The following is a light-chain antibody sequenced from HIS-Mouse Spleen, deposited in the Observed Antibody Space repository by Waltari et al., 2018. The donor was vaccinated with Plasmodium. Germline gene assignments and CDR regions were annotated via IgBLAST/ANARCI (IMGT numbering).Light chain of an antibody. CDR3: CSYAGSSTFV. J-gene: IGLJ3*02. CDR1: SSDVGSYNL. CDR2: EGS. Sequence: GQSITISCTGTSSDVGSYNLVSWYQQHPGKAPNLMIYEGSKRPSGVSNRFSASKSGNTASLTISGLQAEDEADYYCCSYAGSSTFVFGGGTKLTVL. V-gene: IGLV2-23*03.